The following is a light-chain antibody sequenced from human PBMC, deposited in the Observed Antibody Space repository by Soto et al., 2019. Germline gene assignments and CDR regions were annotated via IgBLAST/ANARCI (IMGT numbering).Light chain of an antibody. Sequence: QSALTQPASVSGSPGQSITISCTGTSSDVGAYNYVSWYQQHPGKAPKLMIYDVSNRPSGVSNRFSGSKSGNTASLTISGLQAEDEADYYCSSYTARSPLFGGGTKLTGL. CDR3: SSYTARSPL. CDR2: DVS. CDR1: SSDVGAYNY. J-gene: IGLJ2*01. V-gene: IGLV2-14*03.